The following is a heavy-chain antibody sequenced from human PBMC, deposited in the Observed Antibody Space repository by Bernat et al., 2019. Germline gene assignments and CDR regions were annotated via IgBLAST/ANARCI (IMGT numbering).Heavy chain of an antibody. J-gene: IGHJ4*02. CDR2: ISGSGSST. V-gene: IGHV3-23*01. CDR3: AKDPKYDFWSGYHFDY. D-gene: IGHD3-3*01. Sequence: EVQLLESGGGLVQPGGSLRLSCAASGFTFSSCAMSWVRQVPGKGLEWVSAISGSGSSTYYADSVKGRFTVSRDNSKNMLYLQMNSLRAEDTAVYYCAKDPKYDFWSGYHFDYWGQGTLVTVSS. CDR1: GFTFSSCA.